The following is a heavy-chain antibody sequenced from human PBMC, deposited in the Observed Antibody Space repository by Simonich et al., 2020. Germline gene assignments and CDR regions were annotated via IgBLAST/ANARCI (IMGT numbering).Heavy chain of an antibody. V-gene: IGHV1-24*01. CDR2: FDPEDGET. Sequence: VHGGAEVKKPGASVKVSCKVSGYTLTDLSRHWVRQAPGKGLEWMGGFDPEDGETIYAQKFQGRVTMTEDTSTDTAYIELSSLRSEDTAVYYCATGNLPTTQGGVFDYWGQGTLVTVSS. J-gene: IGHJ4*02. CDR3: ATGNLPTTQGGVFDY. D-gene: IGHD5-12*01. CDR1: GYTLTDLS.